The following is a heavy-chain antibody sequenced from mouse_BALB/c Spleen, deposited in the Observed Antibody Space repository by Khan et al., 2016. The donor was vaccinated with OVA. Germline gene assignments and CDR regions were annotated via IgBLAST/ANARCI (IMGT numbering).Heavy chain of an antibody. CDR3: ARGRAY. J-gene: IGHJ3*01. CDR2: ISYSGRT. CDR1: GYSITSDYA. Sequence: EVQLQESGPGLVKPSQSLSLTCTVTGYSITSDYAWNWIRQFPGNKLEWMGYISYSGRTSYTPSLKSRISITRDTSKNQFFLQLNSETTEDTATYYCARGRAYWGQGTLVTVSA. V-gene: IGHV3-2*02. D-gene: IGHD3-3*01.